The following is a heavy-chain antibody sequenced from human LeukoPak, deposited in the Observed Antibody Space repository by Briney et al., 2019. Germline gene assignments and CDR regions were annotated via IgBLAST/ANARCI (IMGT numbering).Heavy chain of an antibody. J-gene: IGHJ4*02. CDR2: ISDSGGKT. CDR1: GFNFNIYA. Sequence: GGSLRLSCVASGFNFNIYAMSWVRQAPGKGLEWVAGISDSGGKTNYADSVKGRFTISRDNPTNTLYLQMNSLRAEDTAVYFCAKRGVVIRVILVGFHKEAYYFDSWGQGALVTVSS. D-gene: IGHD3-22*01. CDR3: AKRGVVIRVILVGFHKEAYYFDS. V-gene: IGHV3-23*01.